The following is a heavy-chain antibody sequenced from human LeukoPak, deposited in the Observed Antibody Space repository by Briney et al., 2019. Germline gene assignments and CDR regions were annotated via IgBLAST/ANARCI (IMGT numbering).Heavy chain of an antibody. J-gene: IGHJ5*02. V-gene: IGHV3-11*01. Sequence: GGSLRLSCAASGFTFRDYNMNWVRQAPGKGLEWVSYITDSGSTIHYADSVNGRFTISRDNAKNSLYLQMNSLRAEDTAVYYCAKDRIAAAGQPDGWFDPWGQGTLVTVSS. CDR3: AKDRIAAAGQPDGWFDP. CDR1: GFTFRDYN. D-gene: IGHD6-13*01. CDR2: ITDSGSTI.